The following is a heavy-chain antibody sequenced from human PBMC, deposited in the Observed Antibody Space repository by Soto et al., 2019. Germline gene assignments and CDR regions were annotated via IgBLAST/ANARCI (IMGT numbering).Heavy chain of an antibody. Sequence: QVQLVESGGGVVQPGRSLRLSCAASGFTFSSYAMHWVRQAPGKGLEWVAVISYDGSNKYYADSVKGRFTISRDNSKNTLYLQMNSLRAEDTAVYYCARTGDYGTDYWGQGTLVTVSS. J-gene: IGHJ4*02. CDR3: ARTGDYGTDY. CDR2: ISYDGSNK. CDR1: GFTFSSYA. D-gene: IGHD4-17*01. V-gene: IGHV3-30-3*01.